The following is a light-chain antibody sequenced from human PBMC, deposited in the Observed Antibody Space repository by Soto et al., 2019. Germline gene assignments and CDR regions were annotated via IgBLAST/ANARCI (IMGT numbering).Light chain of an antibody. CDR3: QQYCSSQT. CDR2: GAS. V-gene: IGKV3-20*01. CDR1: QSVSSSY. Sequence: ELVLTQSPGTLSLSPGERATLSCRASQSVSSSYLAWYQQKPGQAPRLLIYGASSRDTAIPDRFSGSGSGTDFTLTISRLEPEDFAVYYCQQYCSSQTFGQGTKVEVK. J-gene: IGKJ1*01.